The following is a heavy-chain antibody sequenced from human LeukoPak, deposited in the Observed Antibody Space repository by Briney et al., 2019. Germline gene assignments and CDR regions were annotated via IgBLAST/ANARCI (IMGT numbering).Heavy chain of an antibody. CDR3: ARVPTEYWFDP. J-gene: IGHJ5*02. CDR2: IYYSGST. Sequence: SSETLSLTCTVSGGSISSYYWSWIRQPPGKGLEWIGYIYYSGSTNYNPSLKSRVTISVDTSKNQFSLKLSSVPAADTAVYYCARVPTEYWFDPWGQGPLVTVSS. V-gene: IGHV4-59*01. D-gene: IGHD4-11*01. CDR1: GGSISSYY.